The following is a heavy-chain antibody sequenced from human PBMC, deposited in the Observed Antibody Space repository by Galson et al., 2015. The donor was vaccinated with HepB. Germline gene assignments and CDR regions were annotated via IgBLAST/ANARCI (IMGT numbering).Heavy chain of an antibody. Sequence: SLRLSCAASGFTFSNAVMSWVRQAPGKGLEWVSAIGISGGNTYYADSVKGRFTISRDDSKSTLYLQMNSLRGADTAVYYCAKGLDYDFWNLGSWGQGSQVAVSS. J-gene: IGHJ4*02. V-gene: IGHV3-23*01. CDR3: AKGLDYDFWNLGS. CDR2: IGISGGNT. D-gene: IGHD3-3*01. CDR1: GFTFSNAV.